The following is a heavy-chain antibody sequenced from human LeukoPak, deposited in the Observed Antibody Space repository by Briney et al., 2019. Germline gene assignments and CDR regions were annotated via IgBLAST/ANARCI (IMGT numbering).Heavy chain of an antibody. CDR2: ISSSSSYI. D-gene: IGHD6-13*01. Sequence: PGGSLRLSCAASGFTFSSYSINLVRQAPGKGLEWVSSISSSSSYIYYADSVKGRFTISRDNAKNSLYLQMNSLRAKDTAVYYCARDRSSWSLFDYWGQGTLVTVSS. CDR1: GFTFSSYS. CDR3: ARDRSSWSLFDY. V-gene: IGHV3-21*01. J-gene: IGHJ4*02.